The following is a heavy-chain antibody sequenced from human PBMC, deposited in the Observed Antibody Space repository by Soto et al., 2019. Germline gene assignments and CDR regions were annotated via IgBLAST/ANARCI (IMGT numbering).Heavy chain of an antibody. Sequence: SGGSLRLSCAASGFTFSSYAMSWVRQAPGKGLEWVSAISGSGGSTYYADSVKGRFTISRDNSKNTLYLQMNSLRAEDTAVYYCAKDRHRSAYYYDSSGYYDAFDIWGQGTMVTVSS. D-gene: IGHD3-22*01. V-gene: IGHV3-23*01. CDR1: GFTFSSYA. CDR2: ISGSGGST. J-gene: IGHJ3*02. CDR3: AKDRHRSAYYYDSSGYYDAFDI.